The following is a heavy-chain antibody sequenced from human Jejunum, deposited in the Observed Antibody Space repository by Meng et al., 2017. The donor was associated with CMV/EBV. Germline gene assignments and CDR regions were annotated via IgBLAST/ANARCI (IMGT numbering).Heavy chain of an antibody. J-gene: IGHJ4*02. D-gene: IGHD4-23*01. V-gene: IGHV4-39*07. CDR2: IHYSGIA. CDR3: ATTDPTYGGNYYFDY. Sequence: SISSSSYYWGWIRQSPGKGLEWIGSIHYSGIAYYNPSLTSRATISLDTSKNQFSLKLTSVTAADTAVYYCATTDPTYGGNYYFDYWGQGTLVTVSS. CDR1: SISSSSYY.